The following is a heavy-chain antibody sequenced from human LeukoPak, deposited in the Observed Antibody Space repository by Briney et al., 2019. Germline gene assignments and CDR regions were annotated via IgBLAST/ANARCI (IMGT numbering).Heavy chain of an antibody. CDR3: AKAAPDIVVVPAAN. CDR2: IRHDGTNK. Sequence: PGGSLRLSCAASGFTFSSYAMSWVRQAPGKGLEWVAFIRHDGTNKYYVDSVKGRFTISRDNSKNALYLQMNSLRAEDTAVYYCAKAAPDIVVVPAANWGQGTLVIVSS. J-gene: IGHJ4*02. V-gene: IGHV3-30*02. CDR1: GFTFSSYA. D-gene: IGHD2-2*01.